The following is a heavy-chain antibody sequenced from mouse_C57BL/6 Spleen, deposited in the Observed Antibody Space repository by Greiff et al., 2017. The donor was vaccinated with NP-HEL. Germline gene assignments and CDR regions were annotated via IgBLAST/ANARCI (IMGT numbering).Heavy chain of an antibody. CDR2: IYWDDDK. Sequence: QVQLKESGPGILQSSQTLSLTCSFSGFSLSTSGMGVSWIRQPSGKGLEWLAHIYWDDDKRYNPFLKSRLTISKETSRNQVFLKITSVDTAGTATYYCARTVVADYYAMDYWGQGTSVTVSS. CDR3: ARTVVADYYAMDY. D-gene: IGHD1-1*01. V-gene: IGHV8-12*01. CDR1: GFSLSTSGMG. J-gene: IGHJ4*01.